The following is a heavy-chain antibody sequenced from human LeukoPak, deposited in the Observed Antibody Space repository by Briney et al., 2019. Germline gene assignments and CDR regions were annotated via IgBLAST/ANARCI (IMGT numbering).Heavy chain of an antibody. Sequence: PGGSLRLSCAASGFTFSSYEMNWVRQAPGKGLEWVSYISSSGSTIYYADSVKGRFTISRDNAKNSLYLQMNSLRAEDTAVYYCARANTARINWFDPWGQGTPVTVSS. CDR1: GFTFSSYE. D-gene: IGHD5-18*01. J-gene: IGHJ5*02. CDR2: ISSSGSTI. V-gene: IGHV3-48*03. CDR3: ARANTARINWFDP.